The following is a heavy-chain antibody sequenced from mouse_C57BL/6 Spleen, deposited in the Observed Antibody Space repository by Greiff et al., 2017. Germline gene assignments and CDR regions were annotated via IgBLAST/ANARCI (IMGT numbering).Heavy chain of an antibody. CDR1: GYTFTSYW. CDR3: ARRGYDYDGFDY. D-gene: IGHD2-4*01. CDR2: IDPSDSET. Sequence: VQLQQPGAELVRPGSSVKLSCKASGYTFTSYWMHWVKQRPIQGLEWIGNIDPSDSETHYNQKFKDKATLTVDKSSSTAYMQLSSLTSEDSAVYYCARRGYDYDGFDYWGQGTTLTVSS. J-gene: IGHJ2*01. V-gene: IGHV1-52*01.